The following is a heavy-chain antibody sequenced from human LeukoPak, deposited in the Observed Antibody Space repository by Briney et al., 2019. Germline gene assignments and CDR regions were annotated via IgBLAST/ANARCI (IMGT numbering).Heavy chain of an antibody. D-gene: IGHD2-2*02. CDR1: GGSFSGYY. CDR3: ARGSDGYCSSTSCYTGPYFDY. V-gene: IGHV4-34*01. Sequence: PSETLSLTCAVYGGSFSGYYWSWIRQPPGKGLEWIGEINHSGSTNYNPSLKSRVTISVDTSKNQFSLKLSSVTAADTAVYYCARGSDGYCSSTSCYTGPYFDYWGQGTLVTVSS. J-gene: IGHJ4*02. CDR2: INHSGST.